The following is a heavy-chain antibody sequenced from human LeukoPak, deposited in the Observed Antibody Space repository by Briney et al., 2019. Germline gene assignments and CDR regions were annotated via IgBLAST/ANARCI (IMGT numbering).Heavy chain of an antibody. CDR1: GFTFSSYA. CDR3: ARGGLGITFYFDY. Sequence: GGSLRLSCAASGFTFSSYAMSWVRQAPGKGLEWVSSISDNGGSTYSADSVKGRFTISRDNAKNSLFLQMNSLRADDTALYYCARGGLGITFYFDYWGQGTLVTVSS. CDR2: ISDNGGST. V-gene: IGHV3-23*01. D-gene: IGHD7-27*01. J-gene: IGHJ4*02.